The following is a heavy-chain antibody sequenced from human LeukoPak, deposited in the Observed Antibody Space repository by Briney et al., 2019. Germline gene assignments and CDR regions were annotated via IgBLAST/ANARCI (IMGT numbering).Heavy chain of an antibody. V-gene: IGHV4-59*01. CDR1: GGSINKYY. J-gene: IGHJ5*02. Sequence: SETLSLTCTVSGGSINKYYWSWIRQPPGKGLEWIGYIDDSGGTNYNPSLKSRVTMSVDTSKNQFSLKLSSVTAADTAVYYCTRDFTNRGGWFDPWGREPWSPSPQ. D-gene: IGHD2-2*01. CDR3: TRDFTNRGGWFDP. CDR2: IDDSGGT.